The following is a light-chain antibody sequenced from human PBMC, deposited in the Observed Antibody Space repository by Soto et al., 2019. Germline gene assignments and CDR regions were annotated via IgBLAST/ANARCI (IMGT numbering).Light chain of an antibody. CDR1: SSDVGSYNV. CDR2: EVS. V-gene: IGLV2-23*02. J-gene: IGLJ1*01. Sequence: SVLTQPASVSGSPGQSITISCTGTSSDVGSYNVVSWYQQHPGKAPKLMIYEVSKRPSGVSNRFSGSKSGNTASLTISGLQAEDEADYYCCSYARSSYLLYFLGARTNAT. CDR3: CSYARSSYLLYF.